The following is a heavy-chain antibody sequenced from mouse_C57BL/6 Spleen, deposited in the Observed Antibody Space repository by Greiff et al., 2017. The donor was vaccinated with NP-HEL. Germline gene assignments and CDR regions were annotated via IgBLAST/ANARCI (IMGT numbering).Heavy chain of an antibody. Sequence: QVQLQQSGAELVKPGASVKISCKASGYAFSSYWMNWVKQRPGKGLEWIGQIYPGDGDTNYNGKFKGKATLTADKSSSTAYMQLSSRTSEDSAVYFCARGPTGSWASCAMDYWGQGTSVTVSS. CDR2: IYPGDGDT. CDR3: ARGPTGSWASCAMDY. J-gene: IGHJ4*01. V-gene: IGHV1-80*01. D-gene: IGHD1-1*01. CDR1: GYAFSSYW.